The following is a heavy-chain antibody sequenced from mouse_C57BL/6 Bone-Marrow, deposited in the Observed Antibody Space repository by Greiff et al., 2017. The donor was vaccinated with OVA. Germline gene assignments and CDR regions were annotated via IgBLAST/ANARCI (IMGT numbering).Heavy chain of an antibody. Sequence: VQLQQSGAELARPGASVKLSCKASGYTFTSYGISWVKQRTGQGLEWIGEIYPRSGNTYYNEKFKGKATLTADKSSSTAYMELRSLTSEDSAVYFCARSPGNFYWYFDVWGTGTTLTVSS. CDR1: GYTFTSYG. D-gene: IGHD2-1*01. CDR3: ARSPGNFYWYFDV. CDR2: IYPRSGNT. V-gene: IGHV1-81*01. J-gene: IGHJ1*03.